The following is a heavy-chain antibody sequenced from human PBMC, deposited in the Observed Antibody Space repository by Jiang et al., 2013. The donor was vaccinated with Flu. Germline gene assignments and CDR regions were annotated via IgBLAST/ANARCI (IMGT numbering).Heavy chain of an antibody. V-gene: IGHV5-51*01. CDR2: DSDT. J-gene: IGHJ4*02. D-gene: IGHD3-22*01. CDR3: ARPKTYYYDSSGYIDY. Sequence: DSDTRYSPSFQGQVTISADKSISTAYLQWSSLKASDTAMYYCARPKTYYYDSSGYIDYWGQGTLVTVSS.